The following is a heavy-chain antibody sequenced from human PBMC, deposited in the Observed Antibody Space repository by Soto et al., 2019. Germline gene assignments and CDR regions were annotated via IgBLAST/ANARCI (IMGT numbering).Heavy chain of an antibody. J-gene: IGHJ4*02. V-gene: IGHV3-30-3*01. CDR3: ARDHGLRYFDWFDY. CDR1: GFTFSSYA. CDR2: ISYDGSNK. Sequence: GGSLRLSCAASGFTFSSYAMHWVRQAPGKGLEWVAVISYDGSNKYYADSVKGRFTISRDNSKNTLYLQMSSLRAEDTAVYYCARDHGLRYFDWFDYWGQGALVTVSS. D-gene: IGHD3-9*01.